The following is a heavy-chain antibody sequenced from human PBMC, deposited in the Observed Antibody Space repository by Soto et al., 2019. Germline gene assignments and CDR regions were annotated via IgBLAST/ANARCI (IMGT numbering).Heavy chain of an antibody. J-gene: IGHJ6*02. CDR1: GGTFSSYS. CDR3: ARAVVLTFTRFYDMDV. V-gene: IGHV1-69*18. CDR2: LIPMFGTT. D-gene: IGHD3-9*01. Sequence: QVQLVQSGAEVKTPVSSVKVSCKASGGTFSSYSINWVRQAPGQGLEWMGRLIPMFGTTDYAQRFQGRVTFTAVESTSSASMEVTNLTSEDTSVYFCARAVVLTFTRFYDMDVWGQGTMVTVSS.